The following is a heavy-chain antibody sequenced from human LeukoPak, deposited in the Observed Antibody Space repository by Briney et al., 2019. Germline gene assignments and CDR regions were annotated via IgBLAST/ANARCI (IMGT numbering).Heavy chain of an antibody. CDR1: GFTFSSYE. CDR3: ACSSGWYYFDY. CDR2: ITSSSTYI. Sequence: PGGSLRLSCAASGFTFSSYEMNWVRQAPGKGLEWVSSITSSSTYIYYADSVKGRFTISRDNAKNSLYLQMNSLRAEDTAVYYCACSSGWYYFDYWGQGTLVTVSS. J-gene: IGHJ4*02. V-gene: IGHV3-21*01. D-gene: IGHD6-19*01.